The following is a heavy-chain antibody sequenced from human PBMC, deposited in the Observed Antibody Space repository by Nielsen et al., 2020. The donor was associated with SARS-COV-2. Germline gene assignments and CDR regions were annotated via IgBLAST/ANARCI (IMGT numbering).Heavy chain of an antibody. V-gene: IGHV4-39*07. CDR3: ARDRAAVAVPFDY. CDR2: IYYSGST. D-gene: IGHD6-19*01. J-gene: IGHJ4*02. CDR1: GGSISSSSYY. Sequence: SETLSLTCTVSGGSISSSSYYWGWIRQPPGKGLEWIGSIYYSGSTYYNPSLKSRVTISVDKSKNQFSLKLSSVTAADTAVYYCARDRAAVAVPFDYWGQGTLVTVSS.